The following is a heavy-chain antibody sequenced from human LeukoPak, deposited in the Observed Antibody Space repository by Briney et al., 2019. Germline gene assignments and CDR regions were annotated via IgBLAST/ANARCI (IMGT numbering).Heavy chain of an antibody. CDR2: MSPNTDKT. V-gene: IGHV1-8*01. J-gene: IGHJ5*02. CDR3: ARDYGGNSGWFDP. D-gene: IGHD4-23*01. Sequence: ASVKVSCKASGYTFTSYDLNWVRQAAGQGLEWLGWMSPNTDKTGYAQKFQGRVTMTRDTSIDTAYMELSSLSSEDTAIYYCARDYGGNSGWFDPWGQGTLVTVSS. CDR1: GYTFTSYD.